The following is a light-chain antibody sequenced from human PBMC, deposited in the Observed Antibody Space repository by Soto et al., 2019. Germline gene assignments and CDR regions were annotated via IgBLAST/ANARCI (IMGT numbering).Light chain of an antibody. CDR1: SSNIGAGYD. Sequence: QSVLTQAPSVSGGPGQRVTISCTGSSSNIGAGYDVHWYQQLPGKAPKLLIYGNDNRPSGVPERFSGSKSGTSASLAITGLRADDEADYYCQSYGSSPSANFVFGTGTKVTVL. J-gene: IGLJ1*01. CDR2: GND. V-gene: IGLV1-40*01. CDR3: QSYGSSPSANFV.